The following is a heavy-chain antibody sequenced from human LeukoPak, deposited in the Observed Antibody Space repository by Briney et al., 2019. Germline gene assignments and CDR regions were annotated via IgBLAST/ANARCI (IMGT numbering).Heavy chain of an antibody. J-gene: IGHJ4*02. CDR1: GFTFSNAW. CDR2: IKSKTDGGTT. Sequence: GGSLRLSCAASGFTFSNAWMSWVRQAPGKGLEWVGRIKSKTDGGTTDYAAPAKGRFTISRDDSKNTLYLQMNSLKTEDTAVYYCASGYSYGNFDYWGQGTLVTVSS. V-gene: IGHV3-15*01. CDR3: ASGYSYGNFDY. D-gene: IGHD5-18*01.